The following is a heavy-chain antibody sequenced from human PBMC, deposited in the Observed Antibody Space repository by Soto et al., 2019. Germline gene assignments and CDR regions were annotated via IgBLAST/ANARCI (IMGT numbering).Heavy chain of an antibody. Sequence: PGGSLRLSCAASGFTVGSYGMHWVRQAPGKGLEWVAVISYDGSNKYYADSVKGRFTISRDNSKNTLYLQMNSLRAEDTAVYYCACQDRMPTGTWIQLWLLPGHSWGQGTLVTVSS. CDR2: ISYDGSNK. CDR1: GFTVGSYG. V-gene: IGHV3-30*03. D-gene: IGHD5-18*01. CDR3: ACQDRMPTGTWIQLWLLPGHS. J-gene: IGHJ4*02.